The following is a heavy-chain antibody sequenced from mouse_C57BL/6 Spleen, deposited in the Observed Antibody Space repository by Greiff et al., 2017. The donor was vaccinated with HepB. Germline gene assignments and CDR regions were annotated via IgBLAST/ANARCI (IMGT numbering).Heavy chain of an antibody. Sequence: VQLQQPGAELVMPGASVKLSCKASGYTFTSYWMHWVKQRPGQGLEWIGEIDPSDSYTNYNQKFKGKSTLTVDKSSSTAYMQLSSLTSEDSAVYYCARSPYDYEGYFDVWGTGTTVTVSS. V-gene: IGHV1-69*01. CDR2: IDPSDSYT. J-gene: IGHJ1*03. CDR1: GYTFTSYW. D-gene: IGHD2-4*01. CDR3: ARSPYDYEGYFDV.